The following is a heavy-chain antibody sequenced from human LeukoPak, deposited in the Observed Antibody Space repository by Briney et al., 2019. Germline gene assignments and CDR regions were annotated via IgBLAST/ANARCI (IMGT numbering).Heavy chain of an antibody. CDR2: IYHSGSA. V-gene: IGHV4-59*08. J-gene: IGHJ4*02. Sequence: SETLSLTCTVSGDSISSYSWSWIRQPPGEGLGWIGYIYHSGSANYSPSLKSRLTMSADTSKNQFSLKLSSVTAADTAVYYCARRYCSGGYCYSDYWGQGTLVTVSS. CDR3: ARRYCSGGYCYSDY. CDR1: GDSISSYS. D-gene: IGHD2-15*01.